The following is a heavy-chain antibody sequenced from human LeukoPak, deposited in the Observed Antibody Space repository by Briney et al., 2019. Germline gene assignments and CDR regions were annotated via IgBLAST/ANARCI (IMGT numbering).Heavy chain of an antibody. J-gene: IGHJ4*02. D-gene: IGHD2-2*01. V-gene: IGHV3-48*03. CDR3: ARDRYCSSTSCWHIDY. CDR2: ISSSGRTI. CDR1: GFTFSSYE. Sequence: GGSLRLSCAVSGFTFSSYEMNWVRQAPGKGLEWVSYISSSGRTIYYADSVKGRFTISRDNAKNSLYLQMKSLRAEDTAVYYCARDRYCSSTSCWHIDYWGQGTLVTVSS.